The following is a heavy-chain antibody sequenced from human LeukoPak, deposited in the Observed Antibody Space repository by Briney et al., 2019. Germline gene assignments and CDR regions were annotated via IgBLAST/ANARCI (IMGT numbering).Heavy chain of an antibody. CDR1: GFTFSSYA. J-gene: IGHJ2*01. Sequence: PGGSLRLSCAASGFTFSSYAMHWVRQAPGKGLEWVGVISYDGNNKYYADSVKGRFIISRDDSKNTLYLQMNSLRAEDTAVYYCARDSSGYRQVYWYFDLWGRGTLVTVSS. CDR3: ARDSSGYRQVYWYFDL. CDR2: ISYDGNNK. V-gene: IGHV3-30-3*01. D-gene: IGHD3-22*01.